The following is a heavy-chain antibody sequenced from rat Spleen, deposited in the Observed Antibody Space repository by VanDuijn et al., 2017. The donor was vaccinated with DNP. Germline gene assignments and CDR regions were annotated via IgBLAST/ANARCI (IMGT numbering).Heavy chain of an antibody. CDR1: GFSLTNYH. CDR3: ARDPYNSGFDY. Sequence: QVQLKESGPGLVQPSQTLSLICPVSGFSLTNYHVHWVRQPPGKGLEWMGVIWSDGDTSYNSALKSRLNISRGTSKSQVFLKMNSLQTEDTATYYCARDPYNSGFDYWGQGVMVTVSS. V-gene: IGHV2-32*01. D-gene: IGHD4-3*01. J-gene: IGHJ2*01. CDR2: IWSDGDT.